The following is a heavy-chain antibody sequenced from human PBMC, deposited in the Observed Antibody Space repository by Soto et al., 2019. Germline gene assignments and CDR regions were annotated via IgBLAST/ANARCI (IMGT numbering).Heavy chain of an antibody. D-gene: IGHD5-18*01. J-gene: IGHJ6*02. CDR3: VRDGYPAWVYGVDV. CDR2: MNSDGSRS. CDR1: GFTFSTYW. V-gene: IGHV3-74*01. Sequence: PGGSLRLSCAASGFTFSTYWMHWVRQAPGKGLVWVSRMNSDGSRSDYADSVKGRFTISRDNARNTLYLQMNSLSAEDTAVYYCVRDGYPAWVYGVDVWCQGTTVTVSS.